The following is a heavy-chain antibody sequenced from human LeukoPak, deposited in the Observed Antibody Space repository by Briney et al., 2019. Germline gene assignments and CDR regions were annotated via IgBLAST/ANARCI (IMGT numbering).Heavy chain of an antibody. CDR1: GFTFSSYA. CDR2: ISGSGGST. V-gene: IGHV3-23*01. Sequence: QPGGSLRLSCAASGFTFSSYAMSWVRQAPGKGLEWVSAISGSGGSTYYADSVKGRFTISRDNSKNTLYLQMNSLRAEDTAVYYCAKDLETITMIVVVITDAFDIWGQGTMVTVSS. J-gene: IGHJ3*02. D-gene: IGHD3-22*01. CDR3: AKDLETITMIVVVITDAFDI.